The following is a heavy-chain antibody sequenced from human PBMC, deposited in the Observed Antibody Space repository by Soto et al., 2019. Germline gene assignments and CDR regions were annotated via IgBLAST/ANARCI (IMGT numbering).Heavy chain of an antibody. Sequence: EVRLLESGGGLAQPGGSRRLSCAASGFTFSSSAMNWVRQAPGKGLEWVSSIRVGGGDTFYADSVRGRFTVSRDISRDTLYLQMNSRRAEDTAIYYCEKCSVGTVRTSGWCNWFEPWGQGTLVTVSS. CDR3: EKCSVGTVRTSGWCNWFEP. V-gene: IGHV3-23*01. J-gene: IGHJ5*02. CDR2: IRVGGGDT. D-gene: IGHD6-19*01. CDR1: GFTFSSSA.